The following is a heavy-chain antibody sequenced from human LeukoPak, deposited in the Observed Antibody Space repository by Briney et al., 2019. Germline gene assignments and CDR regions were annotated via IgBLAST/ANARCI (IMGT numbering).Heavy chain of an antibody. CDR3: AREHDLWHEEGNWFDT. CDR2: INPDGSNT. J-gene: IGHJ5*02. Sequence: GGSLRLSCAASGFTFSNYWMHWVRQDPGKGLVWVSYINPDGSNTNYADSVKGRFTISRDNAKNALYLQMNSLRAEDTAVYYCAREHDLWHEEGNWFDTWGQGTLVTDSS. V-gene: IGHV3-74*01. D-gene: IGHD3-3*01. CDR1: GFTFSNYW.